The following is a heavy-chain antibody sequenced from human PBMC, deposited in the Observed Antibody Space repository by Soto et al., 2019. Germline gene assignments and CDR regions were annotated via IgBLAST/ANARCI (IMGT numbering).Heavy chain of an antibody. CDR3: VRENYYYGMDV. Sequence: EVQLVEAGGTLVQPGGSLKLSCAASGFDASVNFMTWVRQAPGKGLECVTAINNDGTTFYADSVKGRFSISRDDSKNTLYLQMNSLRVEDTAMYYCVRENYYYGMDVWGQGTAVTVSS. J-gene: IGHJ6*02. CDR2: INNDGTT. CDR1: GFDASVNF. V-gene: IGHV3-66*01.